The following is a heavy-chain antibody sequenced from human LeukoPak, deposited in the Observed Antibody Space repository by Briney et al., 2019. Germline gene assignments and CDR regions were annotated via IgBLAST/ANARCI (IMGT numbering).Heavy chain of an antibody. V-gene: IGHV4-30-4*01. CDR2: IYYSGST. J-gene: IGHJ5*02. D-gene: IGHD3-10*01. Sequence: SETLSLTCTVSGGSISSGDYYWSWIRQPPGKGLEWIGYIYYSGSTYYNPSLKSRVTISVDTSKNQFSLKLSSVTAADTAVYYCARTHIPGGLWFGEFHPFPPVGWFDPWGQGTLVTVSS. CDR1: GGSISSGDYY. CDR3: ARTHIPGGLWFGEFHPFPPVGWFDP.